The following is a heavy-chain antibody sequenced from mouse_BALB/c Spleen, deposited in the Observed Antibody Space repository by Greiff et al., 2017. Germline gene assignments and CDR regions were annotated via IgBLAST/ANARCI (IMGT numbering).Heavy chain of an antibody. D-gene: IGHD1-1*01. J-gene: IGHJ4*01. CDR3: NYYYGSSSYYAMDY. CDR2: IDPENGDT. CDR1: GFNIKDYY. V-gene: IGHV14-4*02. Sequence: EVQLQQSGAELVRSGASVKLSCTASGFNIKDYYMHWVKQRPEQGLEWIGWIDPENGDTEYAPKLQGKATMTADTSSNTAYLQLSSLTSEDTAVYYCNYYYGSSSYYAMDYWGQGTSVTVSS.